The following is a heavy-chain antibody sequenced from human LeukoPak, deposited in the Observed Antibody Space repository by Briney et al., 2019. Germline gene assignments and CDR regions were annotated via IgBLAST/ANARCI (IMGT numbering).Heavy chain of an antibody. V-gene: IGHV3-15*05. J-gene: IGHJ4*02. CDR1: GFIFSTTW. Sequence: GGSLRLSCAASGFIFSTTWMNWVRQAPGKGLEWVGRIKNKDEGEKTDYAAPVKGRFTISRDDSKATLFLQMNSLKMEDTAIYYCTTGIDYGGGYWGQGTLVSVSS. CDR2: IKNKDEGEKT. D-gene: IGHD3-16*01. CDR3: TTGIDYGGGY.